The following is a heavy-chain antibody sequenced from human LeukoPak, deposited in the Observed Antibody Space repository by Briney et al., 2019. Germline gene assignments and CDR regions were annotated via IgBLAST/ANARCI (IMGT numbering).Heavy chain of an antibody. D-gene: IGHD1-7*01. V-gene: IGHV3-23*01. CDR3: AKDPNWNYWFLDGMDV. CDR2: ISGSGGST. CDR1: GFTFSSYA. Sequence: GGSLRLSCAASGFTFSSYAMSWVRQAPGKGLEWVSAISGSGGSTYYADSVKGRFTISRDNSKNTLYLQMNSLRAEDTAVCYCAKDPNWNYWFLDGMDVWGQGTTVTVSS. J-gene: IGHJ6*02.